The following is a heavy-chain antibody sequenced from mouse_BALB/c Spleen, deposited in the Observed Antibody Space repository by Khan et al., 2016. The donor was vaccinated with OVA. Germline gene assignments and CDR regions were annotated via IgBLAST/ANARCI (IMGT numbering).Heavy chain of an antibody. D-gene: IGHD1-1*01. CDR1: GFTFSSYG. CDR2: ISGDSSTI. CDR3: ATSYDYGYYFDY. Sequence: EVELVVSGVGLVQPGGSRILSCAASGFTFSSYGIHWVRQAPEKGLEWVAYISGDSSTIYYTDTVNGRITISRDNPKNTLSLQMTSLMSEDTAMYYGATSYDYGYYFDYWGPGTTLTVSS. V-gene: IGHV5-17*02. J-gene: IGHJ2*01.